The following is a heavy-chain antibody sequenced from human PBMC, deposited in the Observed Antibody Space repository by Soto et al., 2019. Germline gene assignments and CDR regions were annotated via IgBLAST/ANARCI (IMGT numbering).Heavy chain of an antibody. CDR1: GGSISTYY. CDR3: ARDKDLGYFDY. CDR2: IHYSGST. D-gene: IGHD3-16*01. J-gene: IGHJ4*02. V-gene: IGHV4-59*01. Sequence: SETLSLTCTVSGGSISTYYWSWIRQPPGKGLEWIGYIHYSGSTNYNPSLKSRVTISVDTSKNQFSLKLSSVTAADTAVYYCARDKDLGYFDYWGQGTLVTVSS.